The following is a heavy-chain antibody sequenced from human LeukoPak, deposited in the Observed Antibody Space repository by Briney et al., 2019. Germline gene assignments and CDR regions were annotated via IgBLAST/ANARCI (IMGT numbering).Heavy chain of an antibody. CDR2: IWYDGSIQ. V-gene: IGHV3-33*01. D-gene: IGHD2-2*02. J-gene: IGHJ4*02. CDR1: GFTFSSYG. CDR3: ARAQIVVVPGAIERGNFDY. Sequence: GGSLRLSCAASGFTFSSYGMHWVRQAPGKGLEWVAAIWYDGSIQYYADSVKGRFTISRDNSKNTLYLQMDSLRAEDTAVYYCARAQIVVVPGAIERGNFDYWGQGTLVTVSS.